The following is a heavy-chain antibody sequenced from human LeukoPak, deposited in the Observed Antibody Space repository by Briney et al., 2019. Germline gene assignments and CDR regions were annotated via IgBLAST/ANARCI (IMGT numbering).Heavy chain of an antibody. V-gene: IGHV4-39*01. Sequence: KTSETLSLTCTVSGGSISSSSYYWGWIRQPPGKGLEWIGSIYYSGSTYYNPSLKSRVTISVDTSKNQFSLKLSSVTAADTAVYYCASTYYYGSGSYYAFDHWGQGTLVTVSS. CDR3: ASTYYYGSGSYYAFDH. J-gene: IGHJ4*02. D-gene: IGHD3-10*01. CDR1: GGSISSSSYY. CDR2: IYYSGST.